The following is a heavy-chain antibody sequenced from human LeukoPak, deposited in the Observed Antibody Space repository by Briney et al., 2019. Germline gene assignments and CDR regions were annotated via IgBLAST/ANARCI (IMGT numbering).Heavy chain of an antibody. V-gene: IGHV1-18*01. D-gene: IGHD3-22*01. Sequence: ASVKVSCKASGYTFTSYGISWVRQAPGQGLEWMGWISAYNGNTNYAQKLQGRVTMTTDTSTSTAYMELRSLRSDDTAVYYCAREAYTYYYDSSGHNNWFDPWGQGTLVTVSS. J-gene: IGHJ5*02. CDR2: ISAYNGNT. CDR3: AREAYTYYYDSSGHNNWFDP. CDR1: GYTFTSYG.